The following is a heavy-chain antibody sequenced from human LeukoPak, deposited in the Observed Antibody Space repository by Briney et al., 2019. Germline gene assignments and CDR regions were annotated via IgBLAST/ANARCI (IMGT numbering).Heavy chain of an antibody. D-gene: IGHD2-15*01. CDR3: ARVVVPGWFDP. V-gene: IGHV4-38-2*02. CDR2: IYNSGST. Sequence: SETLSLTCTVSGYSISSGYFWGWIRQPPGKGLEWIGTIYNSGSTYYNASLKSRVTISVDTSNNQFSLKLSSVTAADTAVYYCARVVVPGWFDPWGQGTLVTVS. CDR1: GYSISSGYF. J-gene: IGHJ5*02.